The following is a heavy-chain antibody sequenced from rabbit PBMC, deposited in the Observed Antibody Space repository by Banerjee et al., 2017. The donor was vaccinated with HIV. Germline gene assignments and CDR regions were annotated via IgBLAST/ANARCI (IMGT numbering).Heavy chain of an antibody. CDR1: GIDFSSYYY. D-gene: IGHD4-1*01. V-gene: IGHV1S40*01. J-gene: IGHJ4*01. CDR3: ARDSDSCDFV. Sequence: QSLEESGGDLVKPGASLTLTCTASGIDFSSYYYMCWVRQAPGKGLEWIACIDTGDGNTYYVSWVNGRFTISKTSSTSVTLQMTSLTAADTATYFCARDSDSCDFVWGPGTLVTVS. CDR2: IDTGDGNT.